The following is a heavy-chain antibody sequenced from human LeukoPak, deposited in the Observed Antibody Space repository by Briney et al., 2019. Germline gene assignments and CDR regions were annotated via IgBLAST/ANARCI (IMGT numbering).Heavy chain of an antibody. CDR2: ISGSGDST. D-gene: IGHD6-13*01. V-gene: IGHV3-23*01. CDR1: GFTFSSFA. Sequence: GGSLRLSCAASGFTFSSFALSWVRQAPGKGLEWVSAISGSGDSTYYGDSVKGRFTISRDNSKNTLYLQMNSLRAEDTAVYYCAKTRPLDSSSWSHGDYWGQGTLVTVSS. J-gene: IGHJ4*02. CDR3: AKTRPLDSSSWSHGDY.